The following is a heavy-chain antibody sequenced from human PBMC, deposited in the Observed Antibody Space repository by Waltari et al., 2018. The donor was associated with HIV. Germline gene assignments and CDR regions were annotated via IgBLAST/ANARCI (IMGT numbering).Heavy chain of an antibody. D-gene: IGHD3-10*01. CDR1: VGSISSGGYY. V-gene: IGHV4-31*03. Sequence: QVQLQESGPGLVKPSQTLSLTCTVSVGSISSGGYYWRWIRQHPGKGLEWIGYIYYSGSTYYNPSLKSRVTISVDTSKNQFSLKLSSVTAADTAVYYCARGSRGSGSYYWGQGTLVTVSS. CDR2: IYYSGST. CDR3: ARGSRGSGSYY. J-gene: IGHJ4*02.